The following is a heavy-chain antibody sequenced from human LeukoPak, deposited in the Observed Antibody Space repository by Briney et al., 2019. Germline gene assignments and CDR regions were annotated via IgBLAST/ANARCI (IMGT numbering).Heavy chain of an antibody. CDR1: GYTFTSYG. V-gene: IGHV1-18*01. CDR3: ARSGGTTMNRGRLGAEY. CDR2: ISTYDGDT. Sequence: ASVKVSCKTSGYTFTSYGIIWVRQAPGQGLEWVGWISTYDGDTSSTHKFLGRVTMTTDTSTTTAYMEVRTLNPDDTAVYFCARSGGTTMNRGRLGAEYWGQGTLITVSS. J-gene: IGHJ4*02. D-gene: IGHD3-10*01.